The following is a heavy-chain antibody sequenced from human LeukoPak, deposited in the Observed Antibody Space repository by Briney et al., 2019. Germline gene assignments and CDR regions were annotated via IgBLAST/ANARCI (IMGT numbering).Heavy chain of an antibody. CDR3: AKRRGSGTLYSTAY. CDR2: LSGSGGVT. CDR1: GFTFSDYA. D-gene: IGHD3-10*01. J-gene: IGHJ4*02. Sequence: GGSLRLSCSASGFTFSDYAMSWVRQAPGKGLEWVSSLSGSGGVTNYADSVKGRFTISRDNSQNTLFLQMNSLRAEDTAVYFCAKRRGSGTLYSTAYGGQGTLVIV. V-gene: IGHV3-23*01.